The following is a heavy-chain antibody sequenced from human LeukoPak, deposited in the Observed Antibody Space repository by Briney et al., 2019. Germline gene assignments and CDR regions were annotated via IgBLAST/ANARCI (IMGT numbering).Heavy chain of an antibody. V-gene: IGHV4-39*07. D-gene: IGHD4-17*01. Sequence: PSETLSLTCFVSGGSISTSTYYWGWLRQPPGKGLEWIGSINYRGSTFYNPSLKSRVTISVDTSKNQFSLKLSSVTAADTAVYYCAREAVTTLDYWGQGTLVTVSS. CDR2: INYRGST. CDR3: AREAVTTLDY. CDR1: GGSISTSTYY. J-gene: IGHJ4*02.